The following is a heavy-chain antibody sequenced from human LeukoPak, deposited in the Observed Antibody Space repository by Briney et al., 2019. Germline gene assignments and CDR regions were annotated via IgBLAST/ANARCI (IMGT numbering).Heavy chain of an antibody. Sequence: PWGCLRLCCAASGVTFYSYEMTWVRKAPGKGLEWVSYISSSGSTIYYADSVKSRFTISRDNAKNSLYLQMNSLRAEDTAVYYCARGIQLWFYYYYYMDVWGKGTTVTVSS. D-gene: IGHD5-18*01. CDR1: GVTFYSYE. CDR3: ARGIQLWFYYYYYMDV. V-gene: IGHV3-48*03. J-gene: IGHJ6*03. CDR2: ISSSGSTI.